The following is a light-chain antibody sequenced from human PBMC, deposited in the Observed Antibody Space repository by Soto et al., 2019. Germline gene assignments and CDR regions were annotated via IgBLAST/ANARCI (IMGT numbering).Light chain of an antibody. Sequence: QSVLTQSPSVSAAPGQKVTISCSGSSSNIGNNYVSWYQQLPGTAPKLLIYENNKRPSGIPDRFSGSKSGTSATLGITGLRTGDEADYYCGTWDSSLSARGVFGTGTKLTVL. J-gene: IGLJ1*01. CDR3: GTWDSSLSARGV. V-gene: IGLV1-51*02. CDR1: SSNIGNNY. CDR2: ENN.